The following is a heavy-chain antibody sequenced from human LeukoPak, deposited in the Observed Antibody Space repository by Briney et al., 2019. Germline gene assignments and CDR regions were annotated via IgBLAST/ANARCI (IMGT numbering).Heavy chain of an antibody. J-gene: IGHJ6*03. Sequence: PGRSLRLSCAASGFTFSSYYMHWVRQAPGKGLEWVAVIAYDSTNEYYADSVKGRFTVSRDNSMKTLYLQMNSLRAEDMAVYYCARGARHSSGGSYYYYMDVWGKGTTVTVSS. CDR2: IAYDSTNE. CDR1: GFTFSSYY. CDR3: ARGARHSSGGSYYYYMDV. V-gene: IGHV3-30*04. D-gene: IGHD6-19*01.